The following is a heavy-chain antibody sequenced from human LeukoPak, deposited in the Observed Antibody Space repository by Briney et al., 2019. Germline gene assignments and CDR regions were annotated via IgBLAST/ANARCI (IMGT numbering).Heavy chain of an antibody. V-gene: IGHV4-34*01. CDR1: GASFSGYY. D-gene: IGHD1-26*01. J-gene: IGHJ3*02. Sequence: SETLSLTCAVYGASFSGYYWSWIRQPPGKGLEWIGEINHSGSISYNPSLKSRVTISVDTSKNQFSLKLSSVTAADTAVYYCARYIVSYPHDAFDIWGQGTMVTVSS. CDR3: ARYIVSYPHDAFDI. CDR2: INHSGSI.